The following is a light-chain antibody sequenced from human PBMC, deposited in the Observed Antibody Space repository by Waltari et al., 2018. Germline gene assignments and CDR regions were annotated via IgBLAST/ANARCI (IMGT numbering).Light chain of an antibody. CDR3: QQSYSVLWT. Sequence: DIQMTQSPSSLSASVGDRVTITCRASQSISTYLNWDQHRPGKAPRLLIFGASSLQIGVPSRFSGSGSGTDFTLTIDSLQPGDFATYYCQQSYSVLWTFGQGTKVDLK. J-gene: IGKJ1*01. CDR2: GAS. CDR1: QSISTY. V-gene: IGKV1-39*01.